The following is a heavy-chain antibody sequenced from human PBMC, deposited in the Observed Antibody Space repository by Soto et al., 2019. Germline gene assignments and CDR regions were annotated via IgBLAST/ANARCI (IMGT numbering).Heavy chain of an antibody. V-gene: IGHV4-59*01. J-gene: IGHJ5*02. CDR2: IYYSGST. CDR3: ARGEYSSSFDP. Sequence: SETLSLTCTVAGGYISNYYWSWIRQPPGKGLEWIGYIYYSGSTNYNPSLKSRVTISVDTSKNQFSLKLSSVTAADTAVYYCARGEYSSSFDPWGQGTLVTVSS. D-gene: IGHD6-6*01. CDR1: GGYISNYY.